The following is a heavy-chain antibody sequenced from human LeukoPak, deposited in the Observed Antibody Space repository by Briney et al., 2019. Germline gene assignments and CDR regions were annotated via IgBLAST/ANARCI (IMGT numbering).Heavy chain of an antibody. V-gene: IGHV3-30*04. D-gene: IGHD5-24*01. J-gene: IGHJ4*02. CDR3: ARPSPPGDGYNPCDY. CDR2: ISNDDRNK. Sequence: PGGSLRLSCVASGFNFHNFAMHWVRQAPGKGLEWVAVISNDDRNKYYTDSVKGRFIISGDNSKNTVYLQMNSLKTEDTAMYYCARPSPPGDGYNPCDYWGPGALVVVSS. CDR1: GFNFHNFA.